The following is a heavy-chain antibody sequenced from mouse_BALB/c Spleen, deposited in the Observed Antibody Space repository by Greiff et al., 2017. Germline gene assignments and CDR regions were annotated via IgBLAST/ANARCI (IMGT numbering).Heavy chain of an antibody. CDR1: GFAFSSYD. D-gene: IGHD2-12*01. J-gene: IGHJ2*01. Sequence: EVQLVESGGGLVKPGGSLKLSCAASGFAFSSYDMSWVRQTPEKRLEWVAYISSGGGSTYYPDTVKGRFTISRDNAKNTLYLQMSSLKSEDTAMYYCARPAFYDEGYWGQGTTLTVSS. V-gene: IGHV5-12-1*01. CDR3: ARPAFYDEGY. CDR2: ISSGGGST.